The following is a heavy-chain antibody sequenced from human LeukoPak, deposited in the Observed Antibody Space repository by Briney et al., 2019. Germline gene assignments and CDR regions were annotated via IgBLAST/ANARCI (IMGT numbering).Heavy chain of an antibody. V-gene: IGHV3-23*01. Sequence: GGSLRLSCAASGFTFTNYGMSWVRQAPGKGLEWVSSISGSGGSTYYADSVKGRFTISRDNSKNTLYVQMNSLRAEDTAIHYCAKDRDGDFNWFDPWGQGTLVTVSP. CDR1: GFTFTNYG. CDR2: ISGSGGST. D-gene: IGHD2-21*01. J-gene: IGHJ5*02. CDR3: AKDRDGDFNWFDP.